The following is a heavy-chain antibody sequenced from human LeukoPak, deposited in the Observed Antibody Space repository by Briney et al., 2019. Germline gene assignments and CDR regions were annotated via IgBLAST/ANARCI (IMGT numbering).Heavy chain of an antibody. CDR3: AKHWGVHLWPAFDY. D-gene: IGHD3-10*01. J-gene: IGHJ4*02. CDR1: GFTFSNYS. V-gene: IGHV3-23*01. Sequence: AGSLSLSCAAYGFTFSNYSMSWVRQPPGKGLDWVAGISGSGGSTYYADSVKGRFTMSRDNSKNTRYLQMNSLRAEDTAVYYCAKHWGVHLWPAFDYWGQGTLVTVSS. CDR2: ISGSGGST.